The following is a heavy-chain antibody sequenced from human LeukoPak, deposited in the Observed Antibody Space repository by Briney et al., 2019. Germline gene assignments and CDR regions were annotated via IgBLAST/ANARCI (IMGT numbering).Heavy chain of an antibody. V-gene: IGHV1-18*01. CDR2: ISAYNGNT. CDR3: ARDLDTAMAAFFDY. J-gene: IGHJ4*02. D-gene: IGHD5-18*01. Sequence: GASVKVSCKASGYTFTSYSISWVRQAPGQGLEWMGWISAYNGNTNYAQKLQGRVTMTTDTSTSTAYMELRSLRADDTAVYYCARDLDTAMAAFFDYWGQGTLVTVSS. CDR1: GYTFTSYS.